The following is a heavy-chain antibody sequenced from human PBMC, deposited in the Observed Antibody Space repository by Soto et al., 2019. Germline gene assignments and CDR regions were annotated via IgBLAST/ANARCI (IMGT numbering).Heavy chain of an antibody. Sequence: ASVKVSCKASGYTFTSYAMHWVRQAPGQRLEWMGWINAGNGNTKYSQKFQGRVTITRDTSASTAYMELSSLRSEDTAVYYCARDQITMVRKPPFDIWGQGTMVTVSS. V-gene: IGHV1-3*01. CDR1: GYTFTSYA. J-gene: IGHJ3*02. CDR3: ARDQITMVRKPPFDI. CDR2: INAGNGNT. D-gene: IGHD3-10*01.